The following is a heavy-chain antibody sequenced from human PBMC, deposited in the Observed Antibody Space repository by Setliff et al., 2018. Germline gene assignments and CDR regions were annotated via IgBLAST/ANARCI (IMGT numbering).Heavy chain of an antibody. CDR1: GGSISSISYY. CDR3: ARDRSTVIRGVTSFFYYYMDV. V-gene: IGHV4-39*07. D-gene: IGHD3-10*01. CDR2: INHSGNT. J-gene: IGHJ6*03. Sequence: SETLSLTCTVPGGSISSISYYWGWIRQPPGKGLEWIGEINHSGNTNYNPSLKSRVTISVDKSTNQFSLKLNSVTAADTAVYYCARDRSTVIRGVTSFFYYYMDVWGGGTTVTVSS.